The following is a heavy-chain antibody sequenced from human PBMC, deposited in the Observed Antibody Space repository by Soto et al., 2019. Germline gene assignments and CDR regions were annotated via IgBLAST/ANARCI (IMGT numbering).Heavy chain of an antibody. J-gene: IGHJ5*02. CDR2: IYYSGST. Sequence: PSETLPLTCAVSGGSLSSTSYYWAWIRQPPGKGLEWIGYIYYSGSTYYNPSLKSRVTISVDTSKNQFSLKLSSVTAADTAVYYCARERPDGSRLDPWGQGTLVTVSS. CDR3: ARERPDGSRLDP. CDR1: GGSLSSTSYY. D-gene: IGHD6-13*01. V-gene: IGHV4-30-4*08.